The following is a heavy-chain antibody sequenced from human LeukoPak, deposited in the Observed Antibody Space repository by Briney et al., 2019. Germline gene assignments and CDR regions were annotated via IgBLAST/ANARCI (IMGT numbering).Heavy chain of an antibody. CDR3: APSKYSSSWFYFDY. J-gene: IGHJ4*02. CDR1: GYTFTTYG. CDR2: ISAYNGNT. Sequence: GASVKVSCKASGYTFTTYGISWVRQAPGQGLEWMGWISAYNGNTNYAERLQGRVTMTTDTSTSTAYMELRSLRSDDTAVYYCAPSKYSSSWFYFDYWGQGTLVTVSS. D-gene: IGHD6-13*01. V-gene: IGHV1-18*01.